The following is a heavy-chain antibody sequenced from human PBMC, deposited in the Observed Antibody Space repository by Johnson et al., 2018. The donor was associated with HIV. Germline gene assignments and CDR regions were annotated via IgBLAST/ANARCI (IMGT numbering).Heavy chain of an antibody. V-gene: IGHV3-20*04. CDR2: INWNSGNI. J-gene: IGHJ3*02. CDR1: GFTFDDYG. D-gene: IGHD6-6*01. CDR3: AFIEYSSLDAFDI. Sequence: VQLVESGGGVVRPGGSLRLSCAASGFTFDDYGMSWVRQVPGKGLEWVSGINWNSGNIGYADSVKGRFTISRDNAKSSLYLQMNSLRAEDTAVYYCAFIEYSSLDAFDIWGQGTMVTVSS.